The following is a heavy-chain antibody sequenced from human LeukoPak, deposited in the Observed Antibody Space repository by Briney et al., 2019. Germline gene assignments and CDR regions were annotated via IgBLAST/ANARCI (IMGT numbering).Heavy chain of an antibody. CDR2: IIPIFGTA. D-gene: IGHD2-15*01. Sequence: LVKVSCKASGGTFSSYAISLVRQAPGQGLEWMGGIIPIFGTANYAQKFQGRVTITADESTSTAYMELSSLRSEDTAVYYCARDLNPQGYCSGGSCYFSGAFDIWGQGTMVTVSS. CDR3: ARDLNPQGYCSGGSCYFSGAFDI. V-gene: IGHV1-69*01. CDR1: GGTFSSYA. J-gene: IGHJ3*02.